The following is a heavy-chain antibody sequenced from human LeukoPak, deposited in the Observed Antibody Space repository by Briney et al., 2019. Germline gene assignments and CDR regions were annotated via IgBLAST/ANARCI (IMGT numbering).Heavy chain of an antibody. CDR1: GFTFSSYG. CDR2: ISYDGSNK. Sequence: GGSLRLSCAASGFTFSSYGMHWVRQAPGKGLEWVAVISYDGSNKYYADSVKGRFTISRDNSKNTLYLQMNSLRAEDTALYYCAKRGDSGACNDYWGQGTLVTVSS. V-gene: IGHV3-30*18. J-gene: IGHJ4*02. D-gene: IGHD2-21*01. CDR3: AKRGDSGACNDY.